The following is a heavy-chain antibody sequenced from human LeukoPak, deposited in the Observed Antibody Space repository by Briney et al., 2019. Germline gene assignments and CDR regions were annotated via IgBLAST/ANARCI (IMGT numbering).Heavy chain of an antibody. CDR2: IKQDGSEK. D-gene: IGHD4-17*01. CDR3: ARDLTEQTTVNVFDI. J-gene: IGHJ3*02. V-gene: IGHV3-7*01. CDR1: GFTFSSYG. Sequence: GRALRLSCAASGFTFSSYGMHWVRQAPGKGLEWVANIKQDGSEKYYVDSVKGRFTISRDNAKKTLYLQMNSLRAEDTAVYYCARDLTEQTTVNVFDIWGQGTMVTVSS.